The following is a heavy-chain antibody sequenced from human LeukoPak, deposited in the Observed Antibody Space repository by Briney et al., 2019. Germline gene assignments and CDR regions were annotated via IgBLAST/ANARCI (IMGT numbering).Heavy chain of an antibody. D-gene: IGHD5-12*01. Sequence: PSETLSLTCTVSGGSISSSNYYWGWIRQPPGKGLEWIGTIYYSGSTYYNPSLKSRVTISVDTSKNQFSLRLRSMTAADTAVYYCARSINLHSNVDHWGQGTLVTVSS. CDR1: GGSISSSNYY. CDR2: IYYSGST. J-gene: IGHJ4*02. V-gene: IGHV4-39*01. CDR3: ARSINLHSNVDH.